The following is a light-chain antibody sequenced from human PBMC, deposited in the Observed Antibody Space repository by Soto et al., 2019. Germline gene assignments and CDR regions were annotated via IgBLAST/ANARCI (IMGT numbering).Light chain of an antibody. V-gene: IGKV3-20*01. CDR2: GAS. CDR3: QQYGTSQFT. J-gene: IGKJ5*01. Sequence: EIVLTQSPATLSLSPGEXXXXXXXXXQSVTSSFLAWYQQKPGQAPRLLIYGASSRVSGIPDRLSGSGSGTDFTLTINGLEPEGFAVYYCQQYGTSQFTFGQGTRLEIK. CDR1: QSVTSSF.